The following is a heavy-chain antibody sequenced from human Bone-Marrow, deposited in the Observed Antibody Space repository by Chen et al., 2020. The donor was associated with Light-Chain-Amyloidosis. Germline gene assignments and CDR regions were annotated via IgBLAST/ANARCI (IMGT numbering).Heavy chain of an antibody. D-gene: IGHD5-12*01. Sequence: EVQLEQSGPEEKKPGEPPKTSCKGSGYTLPNYWIGWVRQMPGKGLEWMGVIYPDDSDARYSPSFEGQVTISADKSITTAYLQWRSLKASDTAMYYCARRRDGYNFDYWGQGTLVTVSS. CDR2: IYPDDSDA. J-gene: IGHJ4*02. CDR3: ARRRDGYNFDY. V-gene: IGHV5-51*01. CDR1: GYTLPNYW.